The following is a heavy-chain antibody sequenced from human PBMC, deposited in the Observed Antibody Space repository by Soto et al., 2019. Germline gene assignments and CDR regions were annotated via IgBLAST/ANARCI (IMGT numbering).Heavy chain of an antibody. D-gene: IGHD2-2*01. J-gene: IGHJ6*03. V-gene: IGHV4-31*03. Sequence: SETLSLTCTVSGGSISSGGYYWSWIRQHPGKGLEWIGYIYYSGSTYYNPSLKSRVTISVDTSKNQFSLKLSSVTAADTAVYYCASYLRGVPVAGGWGYDMDVLGKGTTVTVS. CDR1: GGSISSGGYY. CDR3: ASYLRGVPVAGGWGYDMDV. CDR2: IYYSGST.